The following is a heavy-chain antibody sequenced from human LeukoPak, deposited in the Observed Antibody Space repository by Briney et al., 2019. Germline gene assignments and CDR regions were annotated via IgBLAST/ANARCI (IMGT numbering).Heavy chain of an antibody. CDR1: GGSFSGYY. V-gene: IGHV4-34*01. J-gene: IGHJ2*01. Sequence: SETLSLTCAVYGGSFSGYYWSWIRQPPGKGLEWIGEINHSGSTNYNPSLKSRVTISVDTSKNQFSLKLSSVTAADTAVYYRARGMTHGYFDLWGRGTLVTVSS. CDR3: ARGMTHGYFDL. CDR2: INHSGST.